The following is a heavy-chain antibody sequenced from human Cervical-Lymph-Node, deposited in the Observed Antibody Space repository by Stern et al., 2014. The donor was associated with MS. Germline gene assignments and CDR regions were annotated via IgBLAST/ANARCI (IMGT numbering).Heavy chain of an antibody. V-gene: IGHV3-23*04. CDR1: GFTFNNHA. CDR2: IGGRGSAT. Sequence: EDQLVESGGGLVQPGGSLRLSCATSGFTFNNHAMTWVRQAPGKGLEWVSSIGGRGSATYYADSVKGRFTISRDNSKNTLFLQLSSLRDEDTAVYYCAKDSLPAGVIGDYFDYWGQGTLVTVSS. J-gene: IGHJ4*02. CDR3: AKDSLPAGVIGDYFDY. D-gene: IGHD6-19*01.